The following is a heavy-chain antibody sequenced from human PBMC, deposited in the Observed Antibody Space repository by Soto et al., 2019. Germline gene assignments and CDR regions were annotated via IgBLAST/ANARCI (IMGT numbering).Heavy chain of an antibody. Sequence: SETLSLTCPVSGGSISSYYWSWIRQPPGKGLEWIGYIYYSGSTNYNPSLKSRVTISVDTSKNQFSLKLSSVTAADTAVYYCARPSWDDAFDIWGQGTMVTVSS. J-gene: IGHJ3*02. D-gene: IGHD2-2*01. CDR2: IYYSGST. CDR3: ARPSWDDAFDI. CDR1: GGSISSYY. V-gene: IGHV4-59*01.